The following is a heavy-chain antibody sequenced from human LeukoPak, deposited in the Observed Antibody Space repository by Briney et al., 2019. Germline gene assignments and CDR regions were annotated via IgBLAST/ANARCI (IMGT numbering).Heavy chain of an antibody. D-gene: IGHD3-10*01. V-gene: IGHV4-39*07. CDR2: IYYSGTT. CDR1: GGSISSDNYY. J-gene: IGHJ6*03. CDR3: ARTTTVRGTYYMDV. Sequence: SETLSLTCTVSGGSISSDNYYWGWIRQPPGKGLEWIGSIYYSGTTYYNPSLKSRVTISVDTSKNRFSLKLRSVTAADTAVYYCARTTTVRGTYYMDVWGKGTTVTVSS.